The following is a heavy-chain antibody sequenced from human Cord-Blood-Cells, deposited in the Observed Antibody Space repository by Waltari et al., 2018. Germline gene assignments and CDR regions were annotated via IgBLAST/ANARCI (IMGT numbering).Heavy chain of an antibody. D-gene: IGHD6-13*01. CDR2: LYSGGST. CDR1: GFTVSSKY. V-gene: IGHV3-53*01. Sequence: EVQLVESGGGLIQPGGSLRLSCAASGFTVSSKYMSSVRLAPGKGLEWVSVLYSGGSTYYADSVKGRFTISRDSSKNTLYLQRNSLRAEDTAVYYCARVLYSSSWYTDYWGQGTLVTVSS. J-gene: IGHJ4*02. CDR3: ARVLYSSSWYTDY.